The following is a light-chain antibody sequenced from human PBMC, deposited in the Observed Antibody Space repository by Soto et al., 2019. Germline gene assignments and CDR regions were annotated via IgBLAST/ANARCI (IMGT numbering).Light chain of an antibody. CDR1: QSVSNSY. CDR3: QQYGTSEII. Sequence: IVLTQPPGTLSLSPGERATLSCRASQSVSNSYVAWYQQKSGQAPKLLIYDTSSRVTGIPDRFSGSGSGTDFTLTISRLEPEDFAVFYCQQYGTSEIIFGQGTRLEI. CDR2: DTS. V-gene: IGKV3-20*01. J-gene: IGKJ5*01.